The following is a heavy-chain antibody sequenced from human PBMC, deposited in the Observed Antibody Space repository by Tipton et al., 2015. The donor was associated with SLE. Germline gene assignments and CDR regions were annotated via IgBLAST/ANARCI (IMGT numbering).Heavy chain of an antibody. Sequence: LRLSCTVSGGSISSHYWSWIRQPPGKGLEWIGYIYYSGSTNYNPSLKSRVTISVDTSKNQFSLKLSSVTAADTAVYYCARGAGVGQYSSSSAYFDYWGQGTLVTVSS. CDR3: ARGAGVGQYSSSSAYFDY. J-gene: IGHJ4*02. CDR2: IYYSGST. D-gene: IGHD6-6*01. V-gene: IGHV4-59*11. CDR1: GGSISSHY.